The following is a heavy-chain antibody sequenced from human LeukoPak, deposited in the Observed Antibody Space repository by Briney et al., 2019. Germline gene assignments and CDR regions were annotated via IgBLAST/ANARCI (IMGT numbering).Heavy chain of an antibody. J-gene: IGHJ4*02. V-gene: IGHV3-30*02. CDR2: IGYDGSNK. CDR1: GFTFSSYG. CDR3: AKDGYNYYIDY. Sequence: PGGSLRLSCVASGFTFSSYGLHWVRQAPGKGLEWVAFIGYDGSNKYYRDSVKGRFTISRDNSKNTLYLQMNSLRAEDTAVYYCAKDGYNYYIDYWGQGTLVTVSS. D-gene: IGHD5-24*01.